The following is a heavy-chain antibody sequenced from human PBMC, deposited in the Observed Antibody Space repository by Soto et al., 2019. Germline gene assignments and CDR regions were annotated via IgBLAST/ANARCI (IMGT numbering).Heavy chain of an antibody. CDR3: ARVPGP. V-gene: IGHV4-39*07. CDR1: GGSITSSSYY. CDR2: INHSGST. D-gene: IGHD3-10*01. Sequence: TSETLSLTCTVSGGSITSSSYYWGWIRQPPGKGLEWIGEINHSGSTNYNPSLKSRVTISVDRSKNQFSLKLSSVTAADTAVYYCARVPGPWGQGTLVTVS. J-gene: IGHJ5*02.